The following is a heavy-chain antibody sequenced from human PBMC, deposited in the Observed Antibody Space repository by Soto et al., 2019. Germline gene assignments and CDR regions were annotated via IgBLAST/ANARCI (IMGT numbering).Heavy chain of an antibody. CDR2: IKQDGSEK. CDR3: ASTYYYDSSGYYYYAFDI. Sequence: EVQLVESGGGLVQPGGSLRLSCAASGFTFSSYWMSWVRQAPGKGLEWVANIKQDGSEKYYVDSVKGRLTISRDNAKNSLYLQMNSLRVEDTAVYYCASTYYYDSSGYYYYAFDIWGQGTMVTVSS. D-gene: IGHD3-22*01. CDR1: GFTFSSYW. J-gene: IGHJ3*02. V-gene: IGHV3-7*05.